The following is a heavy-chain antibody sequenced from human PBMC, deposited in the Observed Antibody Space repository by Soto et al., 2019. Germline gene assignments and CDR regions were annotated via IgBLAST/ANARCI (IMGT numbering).Heavy chain of an antibody. CDR1: GFTFSSYA. CDR2: ISYDGSNK. V-gene: IGHV3-30-3*01. Sequence: GGSLRLSCAASGFTFSSYAMHWVRQAPGKGLEWVAVISYDGSNKYYADSVKGRFTISRDNSKNTLYLQMNSLRAEDTAVYYCARDKTRHPSGMDVWGQGTTVTVSS. J-gene: IGHJ6*02. CDR3: ARDKTRHPSGMDV.